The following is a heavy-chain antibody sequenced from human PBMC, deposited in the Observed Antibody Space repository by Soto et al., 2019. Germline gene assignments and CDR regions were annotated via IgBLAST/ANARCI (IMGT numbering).Heavy chain of an antibody. CDR1: GYTFTSYG. V-gene: IGHV1-18*01. Sequence: QVQLVQSGAEVKKPGASVKVSCKASGYTFTSYGISWVRQAPGQGLEWMGWISAYNGTTNYAQKLQGRVTMTTDASTSTAYMELRSMSSDHTAVYYWARSTYYYYSSGYYTGDYWGQGTLVTVSS. J-gene: IGHJ4*02. D-gene: IGHD3-22*01. CDR2: ISAYNGTT. CDR3: ARSTYYYYSSGYYTGDY.